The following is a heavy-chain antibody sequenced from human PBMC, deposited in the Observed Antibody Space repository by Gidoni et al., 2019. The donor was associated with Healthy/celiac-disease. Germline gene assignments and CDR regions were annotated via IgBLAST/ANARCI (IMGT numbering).Heavy chain of an antibody. CDR2: IYYSGST. D-gene: IGHD2-2*01. J-gene: IGHJ5*02. CDR3: AREGARYCSSTSCNWFDP. CDR1: GGSISSADYY. Sequence: QVHLQESGPGLVKPSQTLSLTCTVSGGSISSADYYWSWIRQPPGKGLEWIGYIYYSGSTYYNPALKSRVTISVDTSKNQFSLKLSSGTAADTAVDYCAREGARYCSSTSCNWFDPWGQGTLVTVSS. V-gene: IGHV4-30-4*01.